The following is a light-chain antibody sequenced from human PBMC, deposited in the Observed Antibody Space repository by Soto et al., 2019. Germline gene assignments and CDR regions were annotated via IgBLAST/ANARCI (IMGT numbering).Light chain of an antibody. V-gene: IGKV3-15*01. CDR2: GIS. J-gene: IGKJ4*01. CDR1: QSLATN. Sequence: EIVMTQSPVTLSVSPGERVTLSCRASQSLATNLAWYQQKPGQTPRLVIYGISARASGIPGRFSGSGFGTYFPLTISSLQPEDSAVYYCPQYLDWPLTFGGGTKVEI. CDR3: PQYLDWPLT.